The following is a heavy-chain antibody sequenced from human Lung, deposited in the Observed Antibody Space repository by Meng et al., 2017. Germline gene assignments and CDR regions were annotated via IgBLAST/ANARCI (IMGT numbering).Heavy chain of an antibody. CDR2: ISYDGSNK. J-gene: IGHJ4*02. V-gene: IGHV3-30*01. D-gene: IGHD6-19*01. CDR3: ASGLDLFDY. Sequence: VRLVESWGGVVQRGRSMRLSCAASGFTFSSYAMHWVRQAPGKGLEWVAVISYDGSNKYYADSVKGRFTISRDNSKNTLYLQMNSLRAEDTAVYYCASGLDLFDYWGQGTLVTVAS. CDR1: GFTFSSYA.